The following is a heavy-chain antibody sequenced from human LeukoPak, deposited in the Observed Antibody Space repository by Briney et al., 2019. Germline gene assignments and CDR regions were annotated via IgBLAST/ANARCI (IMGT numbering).Heavy chain of an antibody. J-gene: IGHJ4*02. V-gene: IGHV3-23*01. D-gene: IGHD4/OR15-4a*01. CDR1: GFTFSTYG. CDR2: ISGRGDTT. Sequence: GGSLRLSCAASGFTFSTYGMNWVRQAPGKGLEWVSGISGRGDTTDHADSVKGRFTISRDNSKNTLYLQMNSLRAEDTAVYYCARRAGAYSHPYDYWGQGTLVTVSS. CDR3: ARRAGAYSHPYDY.